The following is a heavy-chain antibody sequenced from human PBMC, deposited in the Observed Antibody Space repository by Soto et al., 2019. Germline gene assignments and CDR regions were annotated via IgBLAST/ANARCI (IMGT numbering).Heavy chain of an antibody. J-gene: IGHJ5*02. CDR3: ARGIAARPNHDWFDP. CDR2: IYYSGST. D-gene: IGHD6-6*01. CDR1: GGSISSGGYY. Sequence: SETLSLTCTVSGGSISSGGYYWSWIRQHPGKGLEWIGYIYYSGSTYYNPSLKSRVTISVDTSKNQFSLKLSSVTAADTAVYYCARGIAARPNHDWFDPWGQGNMVTV. V-gene: IGHV4-31*03.